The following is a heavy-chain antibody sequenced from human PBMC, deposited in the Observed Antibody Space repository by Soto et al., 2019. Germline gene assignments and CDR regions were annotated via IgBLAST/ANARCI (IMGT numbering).Heavy chain of an antibody. CDR1: GFRFNNYG. CDR3: AKDRVIQLLPIWPDP. Sequence: QAHLVESGGGVVQAGTSLRLSCAASGFRFNNYGMHWVRQAPGKGLEWVAFVSSDGNNKYYADSVKGRFTISRDNSKSTMFLQVDSLRVDDTAIYYCAKDRVIQLLPIWPDPWGQGTLVTVSS. V-gene: IGHV3-30*18. J-gene: IGHJ5*02. CDR2: VSSDGNNK. D-gene: IGHD2-2*01.